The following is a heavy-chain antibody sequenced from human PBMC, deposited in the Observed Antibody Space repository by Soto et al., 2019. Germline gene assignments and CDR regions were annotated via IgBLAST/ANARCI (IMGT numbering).Heavy chain of an antibody. D-gene: IGHD3-10*01. Sequence: ASVKVSCKASGYTFTSYGISWVRQAPGQGLEWMGWISAYNGNTNYVQKLQGRVTMTTDTSTSTAYMELRSLRSDDTAVYYCARAPQLLWFGELLYYFDYWGQGTLVTVSS. CDR3: ARAPQLLWFGELLYYFDY. CDR1: GYTFTSYG. J-gene: IGHJ4*02. CDR2: ISAYNGNT. V-gene: IGHV1-18*01.